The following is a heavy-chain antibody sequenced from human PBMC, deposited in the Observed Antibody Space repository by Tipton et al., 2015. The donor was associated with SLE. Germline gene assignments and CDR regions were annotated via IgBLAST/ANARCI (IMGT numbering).Heavy chain of an antibody. CDR2: IFHSGST. V-gene: IGHV4-4*09. Sequence: TLSLTCTVSGVSISPNYWSWIRQPPGKGLEWIGYIFHSGSTYYNPSLKGRVSISVDTSKNQISLKLTSVTAADTAVHYCARMGLYARDAFDIWGQGTTVTVSS. CDR1: GVSISPNY. CDR3: ARMGLYARDAFDI. J-gene: IGHJ3*02. D-gene: IGHD3-16*01.